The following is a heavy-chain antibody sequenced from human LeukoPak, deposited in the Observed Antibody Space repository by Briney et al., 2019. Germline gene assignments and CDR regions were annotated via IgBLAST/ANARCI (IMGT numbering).Heavy chain of an antibody. CDR3: ARDPNVLGITPYYFDF. V-gene: IGHV3-21*01. CDR1: GFTFSDYT. D-gene: IGHD3-10*02. CDR2: ISSDSSYI. Sequence: PGGSLRLSCAASGFTFSDYTMTWVRQAPGKGLEWVASISSDSSYIDYADSVKGRFTISRDNAKNSLFLKTDTLRGDDTGIYYCARDPNVLGITPYYFDFWGQGTLVTVSS. J-gene: IGHJ4*02.